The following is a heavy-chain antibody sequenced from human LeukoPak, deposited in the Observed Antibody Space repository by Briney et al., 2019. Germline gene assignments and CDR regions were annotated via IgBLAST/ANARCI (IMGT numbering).Heavy chain of an antibody. CDR2: INHSGGT. J-gene: IGHJ4*02. Sequence: SETLSLTCAVYGGSFSGYYWSWIRQPPGKGLEWIGEINHSGGTKYNPSLKSRVTISVDTSKNQFSLKLSSVTAADTAMYYCARRRLWFGELPIDYWGQGTLVTVSS. CDR3: ARRRLWFGELPIDY. V-gene: IGHV4-34*01. CDR1: GGSFSGYY. D-gene: IGHD3-10*01.